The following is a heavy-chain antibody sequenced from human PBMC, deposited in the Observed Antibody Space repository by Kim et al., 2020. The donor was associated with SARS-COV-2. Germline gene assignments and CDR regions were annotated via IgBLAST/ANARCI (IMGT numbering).Heavy chain of an antibody. CDR2: ISPNSGGA. Sequence: ASVKVSCKASAYTFTGNFLHWVRQAPGQGLVWMGRISPNSGGADAAGRFHDRVTLTWDTSDSTAYMELTRLSSDDTAVYFCARSADSTGYYDYGMDVWGQGTTVTVSS. CDR1: AYTFTGNF. D-gene: IGHD2-8*02. J-gene: IGHJ6*02. CDR3: ARSADSTGYYDYGMDV. V-gene: IGHV1-2*06.